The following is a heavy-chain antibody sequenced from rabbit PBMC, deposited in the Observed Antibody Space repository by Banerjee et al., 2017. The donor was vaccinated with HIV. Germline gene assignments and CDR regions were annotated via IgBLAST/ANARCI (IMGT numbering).Heavy chain of an antibody. CDR2: IYAGSSGSS. CDR1: GFSFSNSYY. J-gene: IGHJ4*01. CDR3: AGDHTYDNGDYADALGL. Sequence: QSLEESGGGLVQPEGSLTLTCTASGFSFSNSYYMCWVRQAPGKGLEWIACIYAGSSGSSYYASWAKGRFTISKTSSTTVTLQMTSLTAADTATYFCAGDHTYDNGDYADALGLWGPGTLVTVS. D-gene: IGHD2-1*01. V-gene: IGHV1S40*01.